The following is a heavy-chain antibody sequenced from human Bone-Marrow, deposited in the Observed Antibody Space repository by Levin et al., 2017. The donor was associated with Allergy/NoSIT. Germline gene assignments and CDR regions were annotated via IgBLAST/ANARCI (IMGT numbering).Heavy chain of an antibody. J-gene: IGHJ3*02. CDR2: IYYSGNT. CDR1: GGSISSSSYY. CDR3: AREPRGSYANDAFDI. V-gene: IGHV4-39*07. D-gene: IGHD1-26*01. Sequence: PGGSLRLSCTVSGGSISSSSYYWGWIRQPPGKGLEWIGSIYYSGNTYYNPSLKSRVTISVDTSKNQFSLTLRSVTAADTAVYYCAREPRGSYANDAFDIWGQGTMVTVSS.